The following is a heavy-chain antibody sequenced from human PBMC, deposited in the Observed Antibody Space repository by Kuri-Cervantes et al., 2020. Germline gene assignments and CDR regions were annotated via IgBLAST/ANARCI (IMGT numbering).Heavy chain of an antibody. CDR1: GYTFTSYG. J-gene: IGHJ4*02. CDR2: ISAYNGNT. CDR3: ARVAVPAAVGTIPGDLGY. V-gene: IGHV1-18*01. Sequence: ASVKVSCKASGYTFTSYGISWVRQAPGQGLEWMGWISAYNGNTNYAQKLQGRVTMTTDTSTSTAYMELRSLRSDDTAVYYCARVAVPAAVGTIPGDLGYWGQGTLVTVSS. D-gene: IGHD2-2*01.